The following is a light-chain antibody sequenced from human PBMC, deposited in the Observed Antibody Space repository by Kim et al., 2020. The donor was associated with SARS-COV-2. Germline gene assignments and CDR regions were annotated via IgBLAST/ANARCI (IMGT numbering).Light chain of an antibody. V-gene: IGLV3-19*01. J-gene: IGLJ2*01. Sequence: SSELTQDPAVSVALGQTVKITCQGDNRRNYYASWYQQKPGQAPLLVIYNKDRRPSGVPDRFSASSSGNTASLTITGAQAEDEADYYCNSRGVSDDYIVVFGGGTQLTVL. CDR1: NRRNYY. CDR2: NKD. CDR3: NSRGVSDDYIVV.